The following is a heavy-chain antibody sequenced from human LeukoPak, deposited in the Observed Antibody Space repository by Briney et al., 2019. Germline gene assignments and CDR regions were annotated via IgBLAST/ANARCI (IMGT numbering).Heavy chain of an antibody. CDR2: IRAYNGDT. J-gene: IGHJ4*02. V-gene: IGHV1-18*01. CDR1: PDTFTRYG. CDR3: ATTTATSGSSLY. Sequence: ASVKVSCKASPDTFTRYGITWVRQAPGQGLEWMGWIRAYNGDTNYAQKFQGRVTMTAERSTNTAYMELRGLTFDDTAVFYCATTTATSGSSLYWGQGTLVNVAS. D-gene: IGHD6-19*01.